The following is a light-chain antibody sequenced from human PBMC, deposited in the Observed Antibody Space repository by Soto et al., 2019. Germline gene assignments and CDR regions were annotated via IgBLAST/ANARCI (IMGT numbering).Light chain of an antibody. V-gene: IGLV2-14*01. CDR2: EVT. J-gene: IGLJ1*01. Sequence: QSALTQPASVSASPGQSIAISCSGTSSDVGAYDYVSWYQHHPGKAPKLIIYEVTYRPSGVSNRFSASKSGNTASLTISGLQVEDEADYYCSSYTRSSTYVFGTGTKLTVL. CDR3: SSYTRSSTYV. CDR1: SSDVGAYDY.